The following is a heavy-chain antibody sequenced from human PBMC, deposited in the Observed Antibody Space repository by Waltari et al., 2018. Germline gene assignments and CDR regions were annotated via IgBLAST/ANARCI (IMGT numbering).Heavy chain of an antibody. J-gene: IGHJ5*02. CDR3: ARHWESSGSYSWFDP. Sequence: QVQLQESGPGLVKPSETLSLTCAVSGYSISSGYYCGWIRHPPGKGLEWIGSIYHSGSTYYNPSLKSRVTISVDTSKNQFSLKLSSVTAADTAVYYCARHWESSGSYSWFDPWGQGTLVTVSS. CDR2: IYHSGST. V-gene: IGHV4-38-2*01. D-gene: IGHD3-10*01. CDR1: GYSISSGYY.